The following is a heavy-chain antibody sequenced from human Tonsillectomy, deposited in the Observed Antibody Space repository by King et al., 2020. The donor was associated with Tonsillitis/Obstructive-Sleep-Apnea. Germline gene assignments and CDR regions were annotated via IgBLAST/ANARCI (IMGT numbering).Heavy chain of an antibody. CDR2: IRSKANNYAT. D-gene: IGHD1-7*01. CDR3: TRQPSDDNWNYHSDY. CDR1: GFTFSGSA. J-gene: IGHJ4*02. V-gene: IGHV3-73*02. Sequence: EVQLVESGGGLVQPGGSLKLSCTASGFTFSGSAMHWVRQASGKGLEWVGRIRSKANNYATAYAASVKGRFTISRDDSKNTAYLQMDSLKTEDTAVYDCTRQPSDDNWNYHSDYWGQGTLVTVSS.